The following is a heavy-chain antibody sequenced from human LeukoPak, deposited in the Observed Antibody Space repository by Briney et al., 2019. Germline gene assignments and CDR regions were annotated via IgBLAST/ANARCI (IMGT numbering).Heavy chain of an antibody. J-gene: IGHJ5*02. CDR2: ISYSVDNT. CDR1: GFTFSSYA. CDR3: AKDDYGYWFDH. Sequence: GGSLRLSCAASGFTFSSYAMSWVRQAPGKGLEWVSAISYSVDNTYNADSVQGRFTIAKDNSKNTLYLQMNSLRAEDTAVYYCAKDDYGYWFDHWGQGTLVAVSS. D-gene: IGHD4/OR15-4a*01. V-gene: IGHV3-23*01.